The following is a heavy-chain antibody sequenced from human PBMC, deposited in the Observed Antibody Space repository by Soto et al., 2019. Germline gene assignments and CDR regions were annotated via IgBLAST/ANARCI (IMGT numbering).Heavy chain of an antibody. D-gene: IGHD4-17*01. CDR1: GYTFTSYD. Sequence: QVQLVQSGAEVKKPGASVKVSCKASGYTFTSYDINWVQQATGQGLEWMGWMNPNSGNTGYAQKFQGRVTMTRNTSISTAYMELSSLRSEDTAVYYCARVHSLDYGDYAGYFDYWGQGTLVTVSS. CDR3: ARVHSLDYGDYAGYFDY. CDR2: MNPNSGNT. J-gene: IGHJ4*02. V-gene: IGHV1-8*01.